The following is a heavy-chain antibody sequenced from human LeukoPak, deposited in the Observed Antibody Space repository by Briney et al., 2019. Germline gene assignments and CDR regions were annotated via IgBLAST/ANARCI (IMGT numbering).Heavy chain of an antibody. Sequence: GGSLRLSCAASGFTFSSYNMNWVRQAPGKGLEWVSSISGSSSYIYYADSVKGRFTISRDNAKNSLYLQMNSLRAEDTAVYYCARASGEMGNFDYWGQGTLVTVSS. J-gene: IGHJ4*02. CDR2: ISGSSSYI. CDR1: GFTFSSYN. CDR3: ARASGEMGNFDY. V-gene: IGHV3-21*01. D-gene: IGHD3-16*01.